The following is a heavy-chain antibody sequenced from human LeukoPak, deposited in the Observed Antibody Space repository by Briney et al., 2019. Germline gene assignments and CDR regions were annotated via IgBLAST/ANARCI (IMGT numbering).Heavy chain of an antibody. CDR2: ISGSGGST. Sequence: PGGSLRLSCAASGFTFSSYAMSWVRQAPGKGLEWVSAISGSGGSTYYADSVKGRFTISRDNSKSTLYLQMNRLRVEDTAIYFCAKEWTVAVGATNYLDSWGQGTLVTVSS. J-gene: IGHJ4*02. V-gene: IGHV3-23*01. D-gene: IGHD1-26*01. CDR3: AKEWTVAVGATNYLDS. CDR1: GFTFSSYA.